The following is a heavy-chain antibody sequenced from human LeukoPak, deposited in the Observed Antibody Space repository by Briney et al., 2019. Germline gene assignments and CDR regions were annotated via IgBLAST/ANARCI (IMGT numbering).Heavy chain of an antibody. Sequence: GASVKVSCKASGYTFTGYYMHWVRQAPGQGLEWMGWINPSSGGTNYAQKFQGRVTMTRDTSISTAYMELSRLRSDDTAVYYCARAPRRRLLWFGELDYWGQGTLVTVSS. CDR2: INPSSGGT. V-gene: IGHV1-2*02. J-gene: IGHJ4*02. CDR1: GYTFTGYY. D-gene: IGHD3-10*01. CDR3: ARAPRRRLLWFGELDY.